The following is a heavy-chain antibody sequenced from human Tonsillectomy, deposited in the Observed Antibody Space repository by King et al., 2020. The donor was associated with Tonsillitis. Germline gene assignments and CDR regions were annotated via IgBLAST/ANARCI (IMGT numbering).Heavy chain of an antibody. D-gene: IGHD6-13*01. CDR2: IRENAYGGTA. CDR3: AREGYSKSWVY. Sequence: VQLVESGGGLVQPGRSLTLSCRASGFTFADNEMGWFRQAPGKGLEWVSFIRENAYGGTAEYAASVKGRFIISRDDSEGIAYLHMDSPKTDDTAVYYCAREGYSKSWVYWGQGTLVIVSS. CDR1: GFTFADNE. V-gene: IGHV3-49*03. J-gene: IGHJ4*02.